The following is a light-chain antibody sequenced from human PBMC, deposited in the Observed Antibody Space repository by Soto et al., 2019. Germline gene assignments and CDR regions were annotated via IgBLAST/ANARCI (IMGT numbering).Light chain of an antibody. J-gene: IGLJ1*01. Sequence: QSALTQPASVSGSPGQSITISCTGTSSDVGGYNYVSWYQQHPGKAPKLMIYDVSYRPSGVSDRFSGSKSGNTASLTISGLQSEDEADYYCDSYTSGSSSVFGTGTKVTV. CDR3: DSYTSGSSSV. CDR2: DVS. CDR1: SSDVGGYNY. V-gene: IGLV2-14*01.